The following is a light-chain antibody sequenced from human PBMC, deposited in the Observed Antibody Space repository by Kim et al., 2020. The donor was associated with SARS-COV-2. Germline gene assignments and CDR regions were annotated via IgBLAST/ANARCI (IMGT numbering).Light chain of an antibody. Sequence: SPGRRATLSCRASQSVSSNSLAWYQQKPGQAPRLFIYGASSRAAGIPDRFSGSGSGTDFTLTISRLEPEDIAVYYCQHYGISPMYTFGQGTKLEI. CDR1: QSVSSNS. CDR2: GAS. J-gene: IGKJ2*01. CDR3: QHYGISPMYT. V-gene: IGKV3-20*01.